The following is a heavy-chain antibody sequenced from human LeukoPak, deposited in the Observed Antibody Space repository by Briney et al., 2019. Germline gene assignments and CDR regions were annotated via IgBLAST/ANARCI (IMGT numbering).Heavy chain of an antibody. V-gene: IGHV3-11*01. CDR2: ISSSGSTI. CDR1: GFTFSDYY. J-gene: IGHJ6*03. CDR3: ARDHDSSGSHYYYYYYMDV. Sequence: GGSLRLSCAASGFTFSDYYMSWIRQAPGKGLEWVSYISSSGSTIYYADSVKGRFTISRDNAKNSLYLQMNSLRAEDTAVYYCARDHDSSGSHYYYYYYMDVWGKGTTVTVSS. D-gene: IGHD3-22*01.